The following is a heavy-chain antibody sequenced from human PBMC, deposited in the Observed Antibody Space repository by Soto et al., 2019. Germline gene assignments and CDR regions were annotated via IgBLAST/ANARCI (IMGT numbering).Heavy chain of an antibody. J-gene: IGHJ4*02. Sequence: ASVKVYCKASGYTFTSYAVHWVRQAPGQGLEWMGSINPDSGNTKYSQKFRGRVTITRDTSASIAYMELGSLRSEDTAVYYCARVAATYWGQGALVTVAS. CDR1: GYTFTSYA. CDR2: INPDSGNT. CDR3: ARVAATY. D-gene: IGHD6-25*01. V-gene: IGHV1-3*01.